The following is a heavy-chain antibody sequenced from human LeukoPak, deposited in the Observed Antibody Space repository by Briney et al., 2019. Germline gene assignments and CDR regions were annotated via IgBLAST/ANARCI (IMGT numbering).Heavy chain of an antibody. CDR2: IYYSGST. CDR3: ARSKSPRLAVFDY. CDR1: GGSFSGYY. Sequence: SETLSLTCAVYGGSFSGYYWSWIRQPPGKGLEWIGYIYYSGSTNYNPSLKSRVTISVDTSKNQFSLKLTSVTAADTAVYYCARSKSPRLAVFDYWGQGTLVTVSS. D-gene: IGHD6-25*01. J-gene: IGHJ4*02. V-gene: IGHV4-59*01.